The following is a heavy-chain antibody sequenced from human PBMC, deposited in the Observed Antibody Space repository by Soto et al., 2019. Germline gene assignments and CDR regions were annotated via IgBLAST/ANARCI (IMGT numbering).Heavy chain of an antibody. V-gene: IGHV3-33*01. J-gene: IGHJ6*02. CDR2: IWYDGSNK. Sequence: GGSLRLSCAASGFTFSSYGMHWVRQAPGKGLEWVAVIWYDGSNKYYADSVKGRFTISRDNSKNTLYLQMNSLRAEDTAVYYCAREPGLVHYYGMDVWGQGTTVTVSS. CDR3: AREPGLVHYYGMDV. D-gene: IGHD6-19*01. CDR1: GFTFSSYG.